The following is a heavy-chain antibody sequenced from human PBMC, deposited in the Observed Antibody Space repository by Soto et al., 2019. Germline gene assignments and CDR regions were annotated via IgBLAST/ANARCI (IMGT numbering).Heavy chain of an antibody. J-gene: IGHJ4*02. CDR2: FDPEDGET. CDR1: GYTLTELS. V-gene: IGHV1-24*01. CDR3: ATGIVVPAATIDY. Sequence: QVQLVQSGAEVKKPGASVKVSCKVSGYTLTELSMHWVRQAPGKGLEWMGGFDPEDGETIYAQKFQGRVTMNEDTSTDTAYMELSSLRSEDTAVYYCATGIVVPAATIDYWGQGTLVTVSS. D-gene: IGHD2-2*01.